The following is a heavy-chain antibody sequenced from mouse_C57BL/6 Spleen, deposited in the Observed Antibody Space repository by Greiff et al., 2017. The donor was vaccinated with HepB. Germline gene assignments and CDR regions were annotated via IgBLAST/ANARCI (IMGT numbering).Heavy chain of an antibody. Sequence: EVKLVESGPGLVKPSQSLSLTCSVTGYSITSGYYWNWIRQFPGNKLEWMGYISYDGSNNYNPSLKNRISITRYTSKNQFFLKLNSVTTEDTATYYCAREGTYYAHFDYWGQGTTLTVSS. D-gene: IGHD1-1*02. CDR1: GYSITSGYY. J-gene: IGHJ2*01. CDR2: ISYDGSN. V-gene: IGHV3-6*01. CDR3: AREGTYYAHFDY.